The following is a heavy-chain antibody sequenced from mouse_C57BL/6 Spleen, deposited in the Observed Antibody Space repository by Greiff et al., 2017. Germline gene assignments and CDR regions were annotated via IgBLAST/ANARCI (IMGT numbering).Heavy chain of an antibody. V-gene: IGHV1-50*01. CDR2: IDPSDSYT. CDR1: GYTFTSYW. CDR3: ARRGTTVVVPWDY. Sequence: QVQLQQPGAELVKPGASVKLSCKASGYTFTSYWMQWVKQRPGQGLEWIGEIDPSDSYTNYNQQFKGKATLTVDTSSSTAYMQLSSLTSEDSAVYYCARRGTTVVVPWDYWGQGTTLTVSS. J-gene: IGHJ2*01. D-gene: IGHD1-1*01.